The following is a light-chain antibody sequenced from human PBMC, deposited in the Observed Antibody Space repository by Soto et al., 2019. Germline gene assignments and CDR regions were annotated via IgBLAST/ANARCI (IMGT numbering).Light chain of an antibody. J-gene: IGKJ1*01. Sequence: EIVLTQSPGTLSLSPGERVTLSCRASQSVTSNYLAWYQQKPGQAPRLLIYGVSSRATGIPDRFSGSGSGTDFTLTISRLEPEDFAVYYCQQYGISPRTFGQGTKVDNK. CDR3: QQYGISPRT. CDR1: QSVTSNY. CDR2: GVS. V-gene: IGKV3-20*01.